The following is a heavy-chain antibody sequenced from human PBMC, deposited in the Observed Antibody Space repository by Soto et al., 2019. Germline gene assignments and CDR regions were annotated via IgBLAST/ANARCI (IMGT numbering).Heavy chain of an antibody. CDR3: ARELFGRSAGFDP. V-gene: IGHV4-59*01. CDR2: IYYSGST. Sequence: SETLSLTCTVSGGSISSYYWSWIRQPPGKGLEWIGYIYYSGSTNYNPSLKSRVTISVDTSKNQFSLKLSSVTAADTAVYYCARELFGRSAGFDPWGQGTLVTVSS. CDR1: GGSISSYY. J-gene: IGHJ5*02. D-gene: IGHD3-10*01.